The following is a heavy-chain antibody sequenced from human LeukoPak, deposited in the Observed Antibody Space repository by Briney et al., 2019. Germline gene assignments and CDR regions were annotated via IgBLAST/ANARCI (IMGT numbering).Heavy chain of an antibody. CDR2: IADSGST. Sequence: SDTLSLTCTLSGGSIITMSYFWGWIRQAPGKGLEWIGSIADSGSTYYNPSLKTRVTMSVDTSQKQFSLRLSSVTAADTAVYYCARTMVTIQPIVYFDYWGQGTLVTVSS. CDR1: GGSIITMSYF. J-gene: IGHJ4*02. D-gene: IGHD2-21*02. CDR3: ARTMVTIQPIVYFDY. V-gene: IGHV4-39*01.